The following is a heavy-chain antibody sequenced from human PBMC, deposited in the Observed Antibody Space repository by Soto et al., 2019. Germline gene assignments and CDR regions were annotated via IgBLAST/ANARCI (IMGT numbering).Heavy chain of an antibody. CDR1: GGSFSGYY. CDR2: INHSGST. V-gene: IGHV4-34*01. J-gene: IGHJ5*02. Sequence: SETLSLTCAVYGGSFSGYYWSWIRQPPGKGLEWIGEINHSGSTNYNPSLKSRVTISVDTSKNQFSLKLSSVTAADTAVYYCARGPLYSGYDPWGQGTLVTVSS. CDR3: ARGPLYSGYDP. D-gene: IGHD5-12*01.